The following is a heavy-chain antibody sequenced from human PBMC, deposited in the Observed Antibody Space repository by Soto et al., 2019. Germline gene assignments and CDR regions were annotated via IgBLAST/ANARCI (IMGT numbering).Heavy chain of an antibody. J-gene: IGHJ4*02. Sequence: QLQLQESGSGLVKPSQTLSLTCAVSGGSISSGGYSWSWIRQPPGKGLEWMGYIYHSGSTYYNPSRKSRVTISVDRSKNQFSLKLSSVTAADTAVYYWARGVRGGAFDYWGQGTLVTVSS. CDR3: ARGVRGGAFDY. D-gene: IGHD2-2*01. CDR2: IYHSGST. V-gene: IGHV4-30-2*01. CDR1: GGSISSGGYS.